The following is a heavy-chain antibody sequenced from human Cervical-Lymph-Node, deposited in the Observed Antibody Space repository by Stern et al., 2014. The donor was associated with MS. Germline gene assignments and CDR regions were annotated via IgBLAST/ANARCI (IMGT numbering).Heavy chain of an antibody. CDR2: IFPGDSDT. J-gene: IGHJ4*01. CDR3: ARHRGGGDSFDF. Sequence: EVQLVQSGAEVRKPGESLNISCKGSGYRFSSYWVGWVRQMLGKGLEWMGIIFPGDSDTRYSPSFQGQVTISADKSTNTAYLRWSSLKASDTAMYYCARHRGGGDSFDFWGHGTLVTVSS. V-gene: IGHV5-51*01. CDR1: GYRFSSYW. D-gene: IGHD2-21*01.